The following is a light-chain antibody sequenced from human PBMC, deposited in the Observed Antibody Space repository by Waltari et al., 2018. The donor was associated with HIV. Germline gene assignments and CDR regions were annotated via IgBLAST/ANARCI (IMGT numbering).Light chain of an antibody. J-gene: IGLJ3*02. V-gene: IGLV3-21*02. CDR2: DDR. CDR3: QVWDSSSVHWV. Sequence: SYVLTQPPSVPVAPGQTATITCGGDNIRSTLVHWYQQKSGQAPVVVVYDDRYRPSGIPERFSGSNSGNTATLTISGVEVGDEADYYCQVWDSSSVHWVFGGGTKLTV. CDR1: NIRSTL.